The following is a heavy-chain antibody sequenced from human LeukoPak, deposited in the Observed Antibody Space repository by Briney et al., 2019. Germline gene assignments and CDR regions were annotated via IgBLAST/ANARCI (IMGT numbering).Heavy chain of an antibody. CDR1: GFTFSSYA. CDR2: ISYDGSNK. CDR3: ARTHGGNSDRFDY. J-gene: IGHJ4*02. V-gene: IGHV3-30*01. D-gene: IGHD4-23*01. Sequence: GRSLRLSCAASGFTFSSYAMHWVRQAPGKGLEWVAVISYDGSNKYYADSVKGRFTISRDNSKNTLYLQMNSLRAEDTAVYYCARTHGGNSDRFDYWGQGTLVTVSS.